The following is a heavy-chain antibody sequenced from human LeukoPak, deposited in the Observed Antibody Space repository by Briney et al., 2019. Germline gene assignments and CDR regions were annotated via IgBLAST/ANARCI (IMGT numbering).Heavy chain of an antibody. CDR2: ISYDGSNK. Sequence: GGSLRLSCAASGSTFSSYAMHWVRQAPGKGLEWVAVISYDGSNKYYADSVKGRFTISRDNSKNTLYLQMNSLRAEDTAVYYCARDNSREDWYFDLWGRGTLVTVSS. D-gene: IGHD2/OR15-2a*01. J-gene: IGHJ2*01. V-gene: IGHV3-30-3*01. CDR1: GSTFSSYA. CDR3: ARDNSREDWYFDL.